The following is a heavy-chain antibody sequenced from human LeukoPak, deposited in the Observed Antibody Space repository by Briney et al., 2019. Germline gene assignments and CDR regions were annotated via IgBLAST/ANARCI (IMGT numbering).Heavy chain of an antibody. V-gene: IGHV3-7*01. Sequence: GGSLRLSCAASRFTFSDYWMNWVRQAPGKGLEWVANIKQDGSEKYYVDSVKGRFTISRDNAKNSLYLQMNSLRAEDTAVYYCARDRRLWFGEPSNWSDPWGQGTLVTVSS. D-gene: IGHD3-10*01. CDR2: IKQDGSEK. CDR3: ARDRRLWFGEPSNWSDP. J-gene: IGHJ5*02. CDR1: RFTFSDYW.